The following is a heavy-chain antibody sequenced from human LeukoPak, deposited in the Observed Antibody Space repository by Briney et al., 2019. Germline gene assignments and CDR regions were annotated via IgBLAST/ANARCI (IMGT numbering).Heavy chain of an antibody. V-gene: IGHV4-39*01. CDR1: GGSVTIASYY. J-gene: IGHJ6*02. CDR2: IYYGGDT. CDR3: ARHFSRGWTYHYGMDV. D-gene: IGHD6-19*01. Sequence: PSETLSVTSTVSGGSVTIASYYSGWIRHPPGKGLEWMVSIYYGGDTYYNPSLKSRFTISVDTSKNQCSLKLSSVTAADTAVYYCARHFSRGWTYHYGMDVWGQGTTVTVSS.